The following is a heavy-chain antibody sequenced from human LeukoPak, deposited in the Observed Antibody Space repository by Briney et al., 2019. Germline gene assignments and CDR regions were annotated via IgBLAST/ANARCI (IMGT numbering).Heavy chain of an antibody. V-gene: IGHV4-31*03. CDR3: ARSGYSGYDFGY. CDR1: GGSVNSGGYS. CDR2: IYYSGST. D-gene: IGHD5-12*01. Sequence: SQTLSLTCTVSGGSVNSGGYSWSWIRQHPGRGLEWIGYIYYSGSTYYNPSLKSRLSISMDTSKNQFSLNLTSVTGADTAVYYCARSGYSGYDFGYWGQGTLVTVSS. J-gene: IGHJ4*02.